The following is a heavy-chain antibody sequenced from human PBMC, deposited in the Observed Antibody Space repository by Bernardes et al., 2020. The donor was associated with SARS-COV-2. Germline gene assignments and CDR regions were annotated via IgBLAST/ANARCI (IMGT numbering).Heavy chain of an antibody. CDR1: GFTFSSYW. CDR2: INGDGSSI. V-gene: IGHV3-74*01. J-gene: IGHJ4*02. CDR3: ARDRGYGCFDF. Sequence: GGSLRLSCAASGFTFSSYWMHWVRLGPGKGPVWVSRINGDGSSINYADSVKGRFTISRDNARNTLYLQMNSLRAEDTAVYYCARDRGYGCFDFWGQGTLVTVSS. D-gene: IGHD5-12*01.